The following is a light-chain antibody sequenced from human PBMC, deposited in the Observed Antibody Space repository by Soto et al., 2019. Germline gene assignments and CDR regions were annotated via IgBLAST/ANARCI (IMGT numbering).Light chain of an antibody. CDR3: QQYNSGPPKI. J-gene: IGKJ2*01. CDR2: GAS. Sequence: EIVMTQSPATLSVSPGERAALSCRASQSVYSNLAWYQQKPGQAPRLLIYGASTRATGVPARFSGSGSGTEFTLSIGRLQSEVFAVYYCQQYNSGPPKIFGQGTKLEIK. CDR1: QSVYSN. V-gene: IGKV3-15*01.